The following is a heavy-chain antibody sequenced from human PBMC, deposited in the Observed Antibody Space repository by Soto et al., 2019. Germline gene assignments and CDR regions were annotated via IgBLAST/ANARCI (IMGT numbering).Heavy chain of an antibody. CDR3: ARVKALCSPSLRIFDY. CDR1: EFTFSNYA. CDR2: LSGGGITS. Sequence: EVQLLESGGDLVQPGGSLKLSCAASEFTFSNYAMTWVRQAPGKGLEWVSTLSGGGITSYYADSVKGRFTISRDNSKGTLFLQMHSLRAEDTALYYCARVKALCSPSLRIFDYWGQGTLVTVSS. V-gene: IGHV3-23*01. D-gene: IGHD6-6*01. J-gene: IGHJ4*02.